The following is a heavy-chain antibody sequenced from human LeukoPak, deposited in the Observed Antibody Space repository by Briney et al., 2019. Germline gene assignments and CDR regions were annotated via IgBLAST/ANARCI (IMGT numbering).Heavy chain of an antibody. V-gene: IGHV3-21*01. CDR3: ASSSYDSSGYYPS. CDR1: GFTFSSYW. D-gene: IGHD3-22*01. J-gene: IGHJ5*02. CDR2: ISSSSSYI. Sequence: GGSLRLSCAASGFTFSSYWMSWVRQAPGKGLEWVSSISSSSSYIYYADSVKGRFTISRDNAKNSLYLQMNSLRAEDTAVYYCASSSYDSSGYYPSWGQGTLVTVSS.